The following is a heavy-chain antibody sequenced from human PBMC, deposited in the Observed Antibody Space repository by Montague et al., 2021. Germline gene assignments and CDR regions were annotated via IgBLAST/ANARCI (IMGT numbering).Heavy chain of an antibody. CDR2: INHSGST. CDR1: GGSFSGYY. V-gene: IGHV4-34*01. Sequence: SETLSLTCAVYGGSFSGYYWSWIRQPPGKGLEWIGEINHSGSTNYNPSLKSRVTISVDTSKNQFSLKLTSVTAADTAVYYCARRGGIMVRGVKGYMDVWGKGTTVTVSS. CDR3: ARRGGIMVRGVKGYMDV. D-gene: IGHD3-10*01. J-gene: IGHJ6*03.